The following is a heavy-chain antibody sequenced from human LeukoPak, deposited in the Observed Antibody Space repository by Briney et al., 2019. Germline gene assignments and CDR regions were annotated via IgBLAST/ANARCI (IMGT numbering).Heavy chain of an antibody. CDR3: ARTPTGTFSFAWFGP. Sequence: SETLSLTCTVSGGSISSSSYYWGWIRQPPGKGLEWIGNIYFSGRTYHNPSLKSRVTLHVDTSKNQLSLKMASVTASDTAVYYCARTPTGTFSFAWFGPWGQGMLVTVSS. V-gene: IGHV4-39*01. CDR2: IYFSGRT. CDR1: GGSISSSSYY. D-gene: IGHD1-1*01. J-gene: IGHJ5*02.